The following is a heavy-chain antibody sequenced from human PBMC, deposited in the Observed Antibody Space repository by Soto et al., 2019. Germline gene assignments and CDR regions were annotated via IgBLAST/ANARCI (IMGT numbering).Heavy chain of an antibody. Sequence: EVQLVQSGPEVKKPGESLRISCKGSGYKFTNYWISWVRQMPGKGLEWMGRIDPTDSYTDYSPTFQGDVTISTDTSISTAHLQWNSIKASDTAIYYCAGGYGGNLEDYWGQGTLVIVSS. CDR1: GYKFTNYW. CDR3: AGGYGGNLEDY. CDR2: IDPTDSYT. J-gene: IGHJ4*02. D-gene: IGHD4-17*01. V-gene: IGHV5-10-1*01.